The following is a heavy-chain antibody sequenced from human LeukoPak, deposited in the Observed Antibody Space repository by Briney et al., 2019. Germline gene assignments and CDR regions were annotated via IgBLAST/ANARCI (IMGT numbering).Heavy chain of an antibody. Sequence: PGGSLRLSCAASGFTFSSYAMSWVRQAPGKGLEWVSAISGSGGSTYYADSVKGRFTISRDNAKNSLYLQMNSLRAEDTAVYYCARELDPIVVVVAATPWTLDYWGQGTLVTVSS. CDR3: ARELDPIVVVVAATPWTLDY. CDR2: ISGSGGST. V-gene: IGHV3-23*01. D-gene: IGHD2-15*01. J-gene: IGHJ4*02. CDR1: GFTFSSYA.